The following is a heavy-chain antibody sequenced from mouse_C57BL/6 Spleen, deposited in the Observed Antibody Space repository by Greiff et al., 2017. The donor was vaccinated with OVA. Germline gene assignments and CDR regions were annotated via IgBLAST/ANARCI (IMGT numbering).Heavy chain of an antibody. CDR1: GFTFSDYY. V-gene: IGHV5-16*01. J-gene: IGHJ4*01. CDR3: ARAYSYAMDY. CDR2: INYDGSST. Sequence: EVKLMESEGGLVQPGSSMKLSCTASGFTFSDYYMAWVRQVPEKGLEWVANINYDGSSTYYLDSLKSRFIISRDNAKNILYLQMSSLKSEDTATYYCARAYSYAMDYWGQGTSVTVSS. D-gene: IGHD1-1*01.